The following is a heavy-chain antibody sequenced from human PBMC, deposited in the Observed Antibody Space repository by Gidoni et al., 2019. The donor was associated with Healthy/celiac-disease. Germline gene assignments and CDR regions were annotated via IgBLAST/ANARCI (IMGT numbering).Heavy chain of an antibody. J-gene: IGHJ4*02. V-gene: IGHV5-51*01. CDR2: IYPGDSDT. D-gene: IGHD3-22*01. CDR3: ARHLYDVDSSGSSPPPFDY. CDR1: GYSFTSYW. Sequence: EVQLVQSGAEVKKPGESLKISCKGSGYSFTSYWIGWVRQMPGKGLEWMGIIYPGDSDTRYSPSFQGQVTISADKSISTAYLQWSSLKASDTAMYYCARHLYDVDSSGSSPPPFDYWGQGTLVTVSS.